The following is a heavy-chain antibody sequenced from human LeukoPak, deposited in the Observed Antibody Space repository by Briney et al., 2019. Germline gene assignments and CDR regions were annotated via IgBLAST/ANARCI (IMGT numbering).Heavy chain of an antibody. V-gene: IGHV3-23*01. CDR1: GFTFSAYS. Sequence: GGSLRLSCAPSGFTFSAYSMSWVRQAPGKGLEGVSGISGSGSGGNTYYAGSVKGRFTISRDNSKNTLYLQMNSLIAEDTAVYYCAKSGYNRFDYWGQGTRVTVSS. CDR2: ISGSGSGGNT. CDR3: AKSGYNRFDY. D-gene: IGHD5-24*01. J-gene: IGHJ4*02.